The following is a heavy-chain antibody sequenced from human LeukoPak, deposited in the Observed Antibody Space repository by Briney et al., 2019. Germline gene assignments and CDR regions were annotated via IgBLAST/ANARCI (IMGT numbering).Heavy chain of an antibody. V-gene: IGHV4-59*01. CDR2: IYYSGNT. CDR3: ARVGSGSFDY. Sequence: SETLSLTCTVSGGSISSYYWSWIRQPPGKGLEWIGYIYYSGNTNDNPSLKSRVTISIDTSKNQFYLKMSSVTAADTAVYYCARVGSGSFDYRGQGTLVTVSS. CDR1: GGSISSYY. D-gene: IGHD1-26*01. J-gene: IGHJ4*02.